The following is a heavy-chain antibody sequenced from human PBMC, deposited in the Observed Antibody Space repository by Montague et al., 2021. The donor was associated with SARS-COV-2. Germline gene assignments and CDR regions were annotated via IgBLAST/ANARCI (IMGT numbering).Heavy chain of an antibody. CDR3: SGGRPRSYYYYSGTYGWGSYGMDV. Sequence: SETLSLTCAVAGDSIIDEYWRRLGQHAAERQSWLGRVCARGNTNYNPSLKSRVTMSVDTSRNQFSLKLSSVTAADTAAYYCSGGRPRSYYYYSGTYGWGSYGMDVWGQGTTVTVSS. CDR1: GDSIIDEY. J-gene: IGHJ6*02. D-gene: IGHD3-10*01. CDR2: VCARGNT. V-gene: IGHV4-4*07.